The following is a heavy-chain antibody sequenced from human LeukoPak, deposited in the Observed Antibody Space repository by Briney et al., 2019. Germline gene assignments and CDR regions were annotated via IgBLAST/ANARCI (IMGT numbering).Heavy chain of an antibody. J-gene: IGHJ4*02. D-gene: IGHD5-12*01. CDR1: GFAFSDYY. Sequence: GGSLRLSCAASGFAFSDYYMSWIRQAPGKGLEWVSYISSSGSTIYYADSVKGRFTISRDNAKNSLYLQMDSLRAEDTAVYYCARLFQWLRFYFDYWGRGTLVTVSS. CDR3: ARLFQWLRFYFDY. CDR2: ISSSGSTI. V-gene: IGHV3-11*01.